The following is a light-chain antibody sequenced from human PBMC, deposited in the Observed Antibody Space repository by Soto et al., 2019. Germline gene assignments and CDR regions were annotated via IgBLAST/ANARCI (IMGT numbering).Light chain of an antibody. V-gene: IGKV1-39*01. CDR3: QQTHSLPPT. Sequence: DIQMTRSPSSLSASVGNSVTVTCRASQIVDTSLNWYQQKPGKAPQLLIYAASSLQSGVPSRLSGSGSATYFTLTIHKLQPEDFETYYCQQTHSLPPTFGQGTKVDI. CDR1: QIVDTS. J-gene: IGKJ2*01. CDR2: AAS.